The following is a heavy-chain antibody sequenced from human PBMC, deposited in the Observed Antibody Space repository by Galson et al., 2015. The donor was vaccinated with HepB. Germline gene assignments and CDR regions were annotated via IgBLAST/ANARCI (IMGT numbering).Heavy chain of an antibody. D-gene: IGHD1-26*01. CDR3: VRPSTGTYYR. V-gene: IGHV3-74*01. Sequence: SLRLSCAASGFTFSSYWMHWVRQAPGKGLVWVSRIDTDGTSTTYADSVKGRFTISRDNAKTTLYLQMNSLRAEDTAVYYCVRPSTGTYYRWGKGSLVTVSS. CDR1: GFTFSSYW. CDR2: IDTDGTST. J-gene: IGHJ5*02.